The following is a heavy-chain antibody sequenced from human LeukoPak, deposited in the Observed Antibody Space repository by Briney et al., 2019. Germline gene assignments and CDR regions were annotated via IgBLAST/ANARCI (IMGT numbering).Heavy chain of an antibody. CDR1: GFTFSSYA. Sequence: PGGSLRLSCAASGFTFSSYAMHWVRQAPGKGLEYVSGISTNGGSTYYADSVKGRFTISRDNSKNTLYLQMGSLRTEDMAVYYCATSLIWFGELSAPFDYWGQGTLVTVSS. V-gene: IGHV3-64*02. CDR2: ISTNGGST. D-gene: IGHD3-10*01. CDR3: ATSLIWFGELSAPFDY. J-gene: IGHJ4*02.